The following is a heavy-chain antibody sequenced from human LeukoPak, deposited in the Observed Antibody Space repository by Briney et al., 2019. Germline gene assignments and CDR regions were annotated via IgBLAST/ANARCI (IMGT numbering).Heavy chain of an antibody. CDR3: ARHRSGGSQDDAFDI. CDR2: INPDGSEK. J-gene: IGHJ3*02. Sequence: GGSLRLSCEASGFTFSTYWMSWVRQAPGKGLEWVANINPDGSEKSYVESVKGRFTISRDKAKNSLYLQMNSLRAEDTALYYCARHRSGGSQDDAFDIWGQGTMVTVSS. V-gene: IGHV3-7*01. CDR1: GFTFSTYW. D-gene: IGHD2-15*01.